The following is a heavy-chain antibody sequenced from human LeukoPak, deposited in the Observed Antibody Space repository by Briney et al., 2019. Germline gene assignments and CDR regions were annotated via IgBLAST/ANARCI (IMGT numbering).Heavy chain of an antibody. CDR1: GFNFHEYS. Sequence: GGSLRLSCTASGFNFHEYSMHWVRQAPGKGLERVSVINWYSGSMVYADSVKGRFTISRDNANNLVYLQMNRLRADDTALYYCVRERSATYLLDYWGQGTLVTVSS. V-gene: IGHV3-9*01. CDR3: VRERSATYLLDY. D-gene: IGHD4/OR15-4a*01. CDR2: INWYSGSM. J-gene: IGHJ4*02.